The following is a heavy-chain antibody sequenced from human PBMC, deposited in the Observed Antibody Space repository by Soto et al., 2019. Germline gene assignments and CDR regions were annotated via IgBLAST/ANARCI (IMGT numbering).Heavy chain of an antibody. Sequence: QVQLVQSGAEVKKPGASVKVSCKASGYTFASYGISWVRQAPGQGLEWMGWISAYNGNTNYAQKFQGRVTMTTDTFTRTAYMEVRSLRSDDTAVYYCAREATCSSTSCPTYFSFGMDVWGQGTTVTVSS. J-gene: IGHJ6*02. D-gene: IGHD2-2*01. CDR2: ISAYNGNT. V-gene: IGHV1-18*01. CDR3: AREATCSSTSCPTYFSFGMDV. CDR1: GYTFASYG.